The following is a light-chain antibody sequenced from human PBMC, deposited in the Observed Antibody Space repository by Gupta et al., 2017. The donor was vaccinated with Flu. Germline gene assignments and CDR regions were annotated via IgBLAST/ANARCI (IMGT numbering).Light chain of an antibody. V-gene: IGKV1-5*03. CDR3: QQDNSFSYN. CDR1: QSISGW. Sequence: DIQMTQSPSTLSASVGDRVSITCRASQSISGWLAWYQQKPGKPPKLLIYKASTLEDRVPSRFSGSGSGTEFTLTISSLQPDDFATYYCQQDNSFSYNFGQGTKLEIK. J-gene: IGKJ2*01. CDR2: KAS.